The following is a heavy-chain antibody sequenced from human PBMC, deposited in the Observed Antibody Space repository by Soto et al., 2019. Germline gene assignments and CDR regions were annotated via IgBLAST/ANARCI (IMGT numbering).Heavy chain of an antibody. J-gene: IGHJ4*02. D-gene: IGHD3-22*01. V-gene: IGHV2-5*01. CDR2: IYWNDDK. CDR3: PTYYYDTSGYYSPSDY. Sequence: SGPTLVKPTQTLTLTCTFSGFSLTTSGVGVGWIRQPPGKALEWLALIYWNDDKRYSPSLKSRLTITKDTSKNQVVLTMTNMDPVDTATYYCPTYYYDTSGYYSPSDYWGQGTLVTVSS. CDR1: GFSLTTSGVG.